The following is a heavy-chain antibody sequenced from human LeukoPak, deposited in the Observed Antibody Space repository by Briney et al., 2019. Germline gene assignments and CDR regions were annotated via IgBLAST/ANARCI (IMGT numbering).Heavy chain of an antibody. V-gene: IGHV3-15*01. CDR1: GFTFSNAW. CDR2: IKSNTDGATT. J-gene: IGHJ3*02. D-gene: IGHD4-17*01. CDR3: TTTTVTTWDAFDI. Sequence: GGSLRLSCAASGFTFSNAWMSWVRQAPGKGLEWVGRIKSNTDGATTDYAAPVKGRFTISRDDSKNTLYLQMNSLKTEDTAVYYCTTTTVTTWDAFDIWAKGQWSPSLQ.